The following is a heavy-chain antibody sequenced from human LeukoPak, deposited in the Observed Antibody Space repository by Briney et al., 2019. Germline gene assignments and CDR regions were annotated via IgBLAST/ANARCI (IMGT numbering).Heavy chain of an antibody. V-gene: IGHV1-69*06. Sequence: ASVKVSCKASGRTFSSYAISWVRQAPGQGLEWMGGIIPIFGTANYAQKFQGRVTITADKSTSTAYMELSSLRSEDTAVYYCARNQIGYCTNGVCQYYFDYWGQGTLVTVSS. CDR3: ARNQIGYCTNGVCQYYFDY. CDR2: IIPIFGTA. D-gene: IGHD2-8*01. CDR1: GRTFSSYA. J-gene: IGHJ4*02.